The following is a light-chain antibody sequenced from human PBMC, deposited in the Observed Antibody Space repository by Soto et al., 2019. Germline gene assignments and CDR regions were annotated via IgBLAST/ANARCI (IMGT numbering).Light chain of an antibody. CDR3: QQYHTWTIK. J-gene: IGKJ4*02. CDR2: GAS. V-gene: IGKV3-15*01. CDR1: QGVSRK. Sequence: DIVMTQSPATLSVAPGERVTFSCRASQGVSRKLAWYQHKPGQAPRLLISGASTGATGIPARFSGSGSGTEFTLTISSLQSEDCAIYYCQQYHTWTIKFGGGPKVHI.